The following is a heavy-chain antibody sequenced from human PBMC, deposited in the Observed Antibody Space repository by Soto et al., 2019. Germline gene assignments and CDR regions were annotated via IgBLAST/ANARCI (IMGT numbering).Heavy chain of an antibody. CDR3: AKDRSNDYGDYYYYAMDV. J-gene: IGHJ6*02. V-gene: IGHV3-30*18. CDR1: GFTFNSYT. CDR2: ISYDGSNY. Sequence: QVQLVESGGGVVQPGRSLRLSCAASGFTFNSYTMHWVRQTPGKGLEWVAVISYDGSNYYYADSVRGRFTISRDNSKNSLYLQMNSLRPDDTAVYYCAKDRSNDYGDYYYYAMDVWGQGTTVTVSS. D-gene: IGHD4-17*01.